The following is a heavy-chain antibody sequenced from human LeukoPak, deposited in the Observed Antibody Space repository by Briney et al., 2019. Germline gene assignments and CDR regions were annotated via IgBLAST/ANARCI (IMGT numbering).Heavy chain of an antibody. CDR2: ISHDGINT. CDR1: VFTFSNYA. CDR3: ARNSDYYDYSPQSV. D-gene: IGHD3-22*01. V-gene: IGHV3-30*03. Sequence: PGRSLRLSCAASVFTFSNYAMHWVRQDSGRGLDWVAVISHDGINTYYADSVKGRFLISRDNSKNMLFLQMNSLIIEDTAVYYCARNSDYYDYSPQSVWGQGTLVTVS. J-gene: IGHJ4*02.